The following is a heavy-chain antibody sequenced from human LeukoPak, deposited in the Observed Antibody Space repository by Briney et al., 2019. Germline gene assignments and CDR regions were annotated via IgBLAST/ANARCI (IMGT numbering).Heavy chain of an antibody. CDR3: ARDRRGYSYGQTNDAFDI. CDR2: IIPIFGTA. V-gene: IGHV1-69*01. CDR1: GGTFSSYA. J-gene: IGHJ3*02. Sequence: SVKVSCKASGGTFSSYAISWVRQAPGQGLEWMGGIIPIFGTANYAQKFQGRVTITADESTSTAYMELSSLRSEDTAVYCCARDRRGYSYGQTNDAFDIWGQGTMVTVSS. D-gene: IGHD5-18*01.